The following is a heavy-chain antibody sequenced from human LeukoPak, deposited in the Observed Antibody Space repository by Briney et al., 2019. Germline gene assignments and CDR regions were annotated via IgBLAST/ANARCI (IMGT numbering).Heavy chain of an antibody. V-gene: IGHV3-9*01. CDR2: ISWNSGSI. CDR3: AKDIAAADNTFDY. CDR1: GFTFDDYA. Sequence: GRSLRLSCAASGFTFDDYAMHWVRQAPGKGLEWVSGISWNSGSIGYADSVQGRFTISRDHAKNSLYLQMNSLRAEDTALYYCAKDIAAADNTFDYWGQGTLVTVSS. J-gene: IGHJ4*02. D-gene: IGHD6-13*01.